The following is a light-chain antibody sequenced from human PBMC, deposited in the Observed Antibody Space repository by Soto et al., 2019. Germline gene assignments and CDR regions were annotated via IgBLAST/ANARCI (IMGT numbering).Light chain of an antibody. V-gene: IGLV1-40*01. Sequence: QSVLTQPPSVSGAPGQRVAISCTGSSSNIGAEYDVHWYQQLPGTAPKRLIYGDNNRPSGVPDRFSGSKSGTSASLAITGLQPEDEADYYCQSYDSSLTTFVFGTGTNFTV. CDR2: GDN. CDR1: SSNIGAEYD. CDR3: QSYDSSLTTFV. J-gene: IGLJ1*01.